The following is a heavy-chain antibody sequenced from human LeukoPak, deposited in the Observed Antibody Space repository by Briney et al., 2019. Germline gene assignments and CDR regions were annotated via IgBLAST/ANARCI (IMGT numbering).Heavy chain of an antibody. CDR1: GFTFSDYY. V-gene: IGHV3-11*04. D-gene: IGHD3-22*01. Sequence: GGSLRLSCAASGFTFSDYYMSWIRQAPGKGLEWVSYISSSGSTIYYADSVKGRFTISRDNAKNSLYLQMNSLRAEDTAVYYCARVAPSYYYDCSGYYVRDHYYFDYWGQGTLVTVSS. CDR2: ISSSGSTI. CDR3: ARVAPSYYYDCSGYYVRDHYYFDY. J-gene: IGHJ4*02.